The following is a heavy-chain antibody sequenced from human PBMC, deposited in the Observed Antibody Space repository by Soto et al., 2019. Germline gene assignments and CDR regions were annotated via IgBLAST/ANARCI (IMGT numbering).Heavy chain of an antibody. CDR2: VYHTGRT. V-gene: IGHV4-61*01. Sequence: SETLSLTCTVSGGSFKSGSYSWSWIRQPPGKGLEWIGYVYHTGRTSYNPSLKSRVSISMDTSKNQFSLNLDSVTAADTAVYYCARTYDSNGYANEFDSWGQGILVT. CDR3: ARTYDSNGYANEFDS. D-gene: IGHD3-22*01. J-gene: IGHJ4*02. CDR1: GGSFKSGSYS.